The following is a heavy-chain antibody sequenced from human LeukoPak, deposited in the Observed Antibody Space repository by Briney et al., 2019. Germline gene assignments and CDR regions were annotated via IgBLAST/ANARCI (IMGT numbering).Heavy chain of an antibody. CDR3: ARVQTANWETSVCDAFDM. V-gene: IGHV1-2*02. Sequence: ASVKVSCKASGYTFTGYYMHWVRQAPGQGLEWMGWINPNNSGTNYAQKFQGRVTMTRDTSISTAYMELSRLRSDDTAVYYCARVQTANWETSVCDAFDMWGRGTMVTVSS. J-gene: IGHJ3*02. CDR2: INPNNSGT. CDR1: GYTFTGYY. D-gene: IGHD7-27*01.